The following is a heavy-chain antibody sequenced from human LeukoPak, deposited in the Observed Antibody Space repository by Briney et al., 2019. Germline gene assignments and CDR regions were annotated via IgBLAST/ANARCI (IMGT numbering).Heavy chain of an antibody. V-gene: IGHV3-23*01. J-gene: IGHJ4*02. CDR3: AKNHYSSSRDYFDY. CDR1: GFTFNSYA. Sequence: GGSLRLSCAASGFTFNSYAMTWVRQAPGKGLEWVSAISGSGGSTYYADSVKGRFIISRDNSKNTLYLQMNSLRAEDTAVYYCAKNHYSSSRDYFDYWGQGTLVTVSS. D-gene: IGHD6-13*01. CDR2: ISGSGGST.